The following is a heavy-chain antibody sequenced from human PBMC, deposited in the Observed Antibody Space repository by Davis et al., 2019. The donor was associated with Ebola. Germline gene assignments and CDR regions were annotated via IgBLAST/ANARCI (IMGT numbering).Heavy chain of an antibody. J-gene: IGHJ4*01. CDR2: ISWNSGSK. CDR3: AKGGDNYNLAYFDF. Sequence: PGGSLRLSCAASGFTFHDYDMHWVRQVPGKGLEWVSGISWNSGSKVYADSVKGRFTIYRDNSKNTLFLEMNDVRAEDTALYYCAKGGDNYNLAYFDFWGQGTVVTVSS. V-gene: IGHV3-9*01. CDR1: GFTFHDYD. D-gene: IGHD5-24*01.